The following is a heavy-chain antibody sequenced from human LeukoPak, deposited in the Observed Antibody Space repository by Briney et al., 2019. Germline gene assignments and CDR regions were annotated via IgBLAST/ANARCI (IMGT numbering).Heavy chain of an antibody. Sequence: GGSLRLTCAASGFTFSSYAMHWVRQAPGKGLEWVAVISYDGSNKYYADSVKGRFTISRDNSKNTLYLQMNSLRAEDTAVYYCARTTEVLLWFGVLEYWGQGTLVTVSS. CDR2: ISYDGSNK. CDR3: ARTTEVLLWFGVLEY. V-gene: IGHV3-30*04. D-gene: IGHD3-10*01. CDR1: GFTFSSYA. J-gene: IGHJ4*02.